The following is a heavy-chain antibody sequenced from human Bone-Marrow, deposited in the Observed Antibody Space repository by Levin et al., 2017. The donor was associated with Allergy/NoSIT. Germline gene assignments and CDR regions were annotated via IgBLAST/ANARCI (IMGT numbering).Heavy chain of an antibody. J-gene: IGHJ5*02. CDR2: IYYSGST. Sequence: KPSETLSLTCTVSGGSISSSSYYWGWIRQPPGKGLEWIGSIYYSGSTYYNPSLKSRVTISVDTSKNQFSLKLSSVTAADTAVYYCARAGVPAAQPLNWFDPWGQGTLVTVSS. CDR3: ARAGVPAAQPLNWFDP. CDR1: GGSISSSSYY. V-gene: IGHV4-39*07. D-gene: IGHD2-2*01.